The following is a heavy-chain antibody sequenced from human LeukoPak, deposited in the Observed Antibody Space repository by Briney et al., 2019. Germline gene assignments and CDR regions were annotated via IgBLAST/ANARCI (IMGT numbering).Heavy chain of an antibody. CDR2: IKQDGSEK. J-gene: IGHJ5*02. CDR1: GFTFSTYW. Sequence: GGSLRLSCAASGFTFSTYWMSWVRQAPGKGLEWVANIKQDGSEKYYVDSVKGRFTISRDNAKNTLYLQMNSLRAEDTAVYYCAKDRITMVRGVIITNWFDPWGQGTLVTVSS. CDR3: AKDRITMVRGVIITNWFDP. V-gene: IGHV3-7*03. D-gene: IGHD3-10*01.